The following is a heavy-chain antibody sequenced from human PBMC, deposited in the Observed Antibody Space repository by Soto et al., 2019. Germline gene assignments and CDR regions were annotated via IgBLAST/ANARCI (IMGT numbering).Heavy chain of an antibody. CDR1: GFTFSSYG. CDR2: ISSSSSYI. V-gene: IGHV3-21*01. Sequence: GGSLRLSCAASGFTFSSYGMNWVRQAPGKGLEWVSSISSSSSYIYYADSVKGRFTISRDNAKNSLYLQMNSLRAEDTAVYYCARVRRNAFDIWGQGTMVTVSS. CDR3: ARVRRNAFDI. J-gene: IGHJ3*02.